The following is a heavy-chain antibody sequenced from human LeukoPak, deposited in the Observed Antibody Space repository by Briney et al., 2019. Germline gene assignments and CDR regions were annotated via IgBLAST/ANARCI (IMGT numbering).Heavy chain of an antibody. CDR2: IYHSGST. D-gene: IGHD7-27*01. CDR1: GYSISSGYY. Sequence: SETLSLTCAVSGYSISSGYYWGWIRQPPGKGLEWIGSIYHSGSTYYSPSLKSRVTISVDTSKNQFSLKLSSVTAADTAVYYCATLTGDDLPREKWLDPWGQGTLVTVSS. V-gene: IGHV4-38-2*01. CDR3: ATLTGDDLPREKWLDP. J-gene: IGHJ5*02.